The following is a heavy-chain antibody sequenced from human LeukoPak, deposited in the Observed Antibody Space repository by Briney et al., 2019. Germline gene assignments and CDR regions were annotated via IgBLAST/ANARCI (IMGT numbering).Heavy chain of an antibody. J-gene: IGHJ4*02. CDR2: NSGNGATT. CDR1: GFTFSRYV. D-gene: IGHD3-10*01. Sequence: GGPLSLSCAASGFTFSRYVMSWLRQAPGKGLEWVSGNSGNGATTFYTDSVKGRYTISRDNSKNTLSLQGDSLKAEDTALYYWAIWSRQKRGLSTYWGQGTVVIVTA. V-gene: IGHV3-23*01. CDR3: AIWSRQKRGLSTY.